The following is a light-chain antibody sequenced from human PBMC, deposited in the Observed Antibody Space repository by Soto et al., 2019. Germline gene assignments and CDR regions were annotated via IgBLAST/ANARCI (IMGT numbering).Light chain of an antibody. V-gene: IGKV1-9*01. CDR3: QHRHSYPIT. J-gene: IGKJ5*01. CDR1: QGISRY. CDR2: TAS. Sequence: DIQLTQSPSFLSASVGDRVIITCRARQGISRYLAWYEQEPGKPPNLLIHTASTLQSGVPSRFSGSGSGTEFTLTISSLQPEDFGTYYCQHRHSYPITFGQGTRLEIK.